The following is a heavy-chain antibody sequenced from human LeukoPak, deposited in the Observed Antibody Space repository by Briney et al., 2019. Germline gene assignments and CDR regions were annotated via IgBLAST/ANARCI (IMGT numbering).Heavy chain of an antibody. Sequence: GGSLRLSCAATGFPFSSYWMSWVRQAPGKGLEWVANIKQDGSEKYYVDSVKGRFTISRDNAKNSLYLQMNSLRAEDTAVYYCARAPYGDYADYWGQGTLVTVSS. D-gene: IGHD4-17*01. J-gene: IGHJ4*02. CDR3: ARAPYGDYADY. CDR2: IKQDGSEK. CDR1: GFPFSSYW. V-gene: IGHV3-7*01.